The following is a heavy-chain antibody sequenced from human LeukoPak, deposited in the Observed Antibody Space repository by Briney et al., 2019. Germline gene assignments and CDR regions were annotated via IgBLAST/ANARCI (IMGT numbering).Heavy chain of an antibody. CDR3: ARVDSSSWSTGYYFDY. D-gene: IGHD6-13*01. Sequence: SETLSLTCTVSGGSISSYYWTWIRQPPGKGLEWIGRIYTSGSTNYNPSLKSRVTMSVDTSKNQFSLKLSSVTAADTAVYYCARVDSSSWSTGYYFDYWGQGTLVTVSS. CDR1: GGSISSYY. J-gene: IGHJ4*02. V-gene: IGHV4-4*07. CDR2: IYTSGST.